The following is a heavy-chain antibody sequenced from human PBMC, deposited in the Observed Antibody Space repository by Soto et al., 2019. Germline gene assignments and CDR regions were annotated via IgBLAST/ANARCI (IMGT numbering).Heavy chain of an antibody. D-gene: IGHD5-12*01. Sequence: PGGSLRLSCAASGFTFSSYAMSWVRQAPGKGLEWVSDISGSGGGTYYADSVKGRFTISRDNSNNTLYLQMNILTAEDTAVYYCAKGQENSGYEPSWFDPWGQGTLVTVSS. CDR1: GFTFSSYA. J-gene: IGHJ5*02. CDR2: ISGSGGGT. CDR3: AKGQENSGYEPSWFDP. V-gene: IGHV3-23*01.